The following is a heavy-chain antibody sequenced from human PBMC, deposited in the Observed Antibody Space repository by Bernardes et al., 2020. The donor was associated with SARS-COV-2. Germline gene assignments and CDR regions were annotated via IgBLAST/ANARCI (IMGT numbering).Heavy chain of an antibody. D-gene: IGHD1-26*01. J-gene: IGHJ4*02. V-gene: IGHV3-74*01. CDR1: GFIFSSYW. Sequence: GGSLRLSCEASGFIFSSYWTHWTRQVPGKGLVWVSRINGDGRTLNYADSVKGRFTISRDNARNTLYLQMTGLRAEDTAIYYCARGSGNYYFDYWGQGALVSVSS. CDR2: INGDGRTL. CDR3: ARGSGNYYFDY.